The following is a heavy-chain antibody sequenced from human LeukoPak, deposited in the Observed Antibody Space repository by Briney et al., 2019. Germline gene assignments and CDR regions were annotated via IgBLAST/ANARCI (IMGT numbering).Heavy chain of an antibody. CDR2: IYYSGST. D-gene: IGHD3-22*01. CDR3: ASGAYYYDSSGYSDY. J-gene: IGHJ4*02. V-gene: IGHV4-59*08. Sequence: SETLSLTCTVSGGSISSYYWSWIRQPPGKGLEWIGYIYYSGSTNYNPPLKSRVTISVDTSKNQFSLKLSSVTAADTAVYYCASGAYYYDSSGYSDYWGQGTLVTVSS. CDR1: GGSISSYY.